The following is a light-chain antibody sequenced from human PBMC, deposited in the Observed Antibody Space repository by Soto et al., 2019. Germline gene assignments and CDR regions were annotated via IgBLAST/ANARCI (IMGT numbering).Light chain of an antibody. V-gene: IGLV1-44*01. CDR3: FSYTNSNTRL. Sequence: QSVLTQSPSASGTPGQRVTISCSGTSSNIERKTVNWYQQLPGTAPKLLIYEVSDRPSGISNRFSGSKSGNTASLTISGLQAEDEADYYCFSYTNSNTRLFGGGTKVTVL. CDR2: EVS. J-gene: IGLJ3*02. CDR1: SSNIERKT.